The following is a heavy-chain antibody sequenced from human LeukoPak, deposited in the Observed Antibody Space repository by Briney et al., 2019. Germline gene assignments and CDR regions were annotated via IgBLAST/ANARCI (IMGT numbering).Heavy chain of an antibody. CDR1: DDSITMYY. CDR3: ARGRVSSSTWYSTYYYYFYMDV. V-gene: IGHV4-59*01. Sequence: SETLSLTCTVSDDSITMYYWTWIRQPPGKGLEWIGYVDHTGSTKFNPSLNGRVSISRDTSNNFFSLRLRSVTAADTAVYFCARGRVSSSTWYSTYYYYFYMDVWGKGTTVTVSS. CDR2: VDHTGST. J-gene: IGHJ6*03. D-gene: IGHD1-1*01.